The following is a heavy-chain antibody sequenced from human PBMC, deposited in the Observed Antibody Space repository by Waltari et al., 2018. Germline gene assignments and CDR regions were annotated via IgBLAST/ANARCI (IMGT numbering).Heavy chain of an antibody. CDR2: IYYSGST. D-gene: IGHD3-10*01. Sequence: QLQLQESGPGLVKPSETLSLTCTVSGGSISSSSYYWGWIRQPPGKGLEWIGSIYYSGSTYYNPSLKSRVTISVDTSKNQFSLKLSSVTAADTAVYYSARVQDTGSVADYWSQGTLVTVSS. CDR3: ARVQDTGSVADY. V-gene: IGHV4-39*01. J-gene: IGHJ4*02. CDR1: GGSISSSSYY.